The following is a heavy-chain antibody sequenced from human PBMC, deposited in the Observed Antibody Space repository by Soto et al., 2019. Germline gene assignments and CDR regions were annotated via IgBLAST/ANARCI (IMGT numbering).Heavy chain of an antibody. CDR1: GFTFSSYS. CDR3: ARDSDFWSGYHDY. J-gene: IGHJ4*02. Sequence: GGSLGLSCAASGFTFSSYSMNWVRQAPGKGLEWVSSISSSSSYIYYADSVKGRFTISRDNAKNSLYLQMNSLRAEDTAVYYCARDSDFWSGYHDYWGQGTLVTVSS. CDR2: ISSSSSYI. D-gene: IGHD3-3*01. V-gene: IGHV3-21*01.